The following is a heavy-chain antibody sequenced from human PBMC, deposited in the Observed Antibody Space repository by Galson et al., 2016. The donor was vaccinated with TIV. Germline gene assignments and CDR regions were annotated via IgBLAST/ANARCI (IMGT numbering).Heavy chain of an antibody. D-gene: IGHD6-25*01. CDR2: IKHNGYEK. Sequence: SLRLSCAASGFTFSSYWISWVRQTPGKGLEWVANIKHNGYEKYYVDSVRGRFTISRGNAENSLYLLQMNSLRAEDTAVYYCARELRQDAFDIWGQGTMVTVSS. V-gene: IGHV3-7*01. CDR1: GFTFSSYW. J-gene: IGHJ3*02. CDR3: ARELRQDAFDI.